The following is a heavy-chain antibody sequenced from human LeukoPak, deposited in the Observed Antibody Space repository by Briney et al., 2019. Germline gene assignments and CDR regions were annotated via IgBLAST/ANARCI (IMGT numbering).Heavy chain of an antibody. J-gene: IGHJ4*02. CDR2: INPKTGAA. D-gene: IGHD6-13*01. Sequence: PQASVKVSCKASGYIFSDYYMHWVRQAPGQGLEWLGWINPKTGAADYAQQFRGRVTITRDTSINTDFMEMKRVTSDDTAVYYCARGAEAETSPLDFWGQGTLVIVS. CDR1: GYIFSDYY. V-gene: IGHV1-2*02. CDR3: ARGAEAETSPLDF.